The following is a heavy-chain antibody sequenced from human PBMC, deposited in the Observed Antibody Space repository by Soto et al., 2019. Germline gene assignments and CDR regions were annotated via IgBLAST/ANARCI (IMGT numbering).Heavy chain of an antibody. Sequence: ETLSRTCTVSGGSISSYYWSWIRQPPGKGLEWIGYIYYSGSTNYNPSLKSRVTISVDTSKNQFSLKLSSVTAADTAVYYCARTGGYGDLDYWGQGTLVTVSS. D-gene: IGHD4-17*01. CDR1: GGSISSYY. V-gene: IGHV4-59*01. J-gene: IGHJ4*02. CDR2: IYYSGST. CDR3: ARTGGYGDLDY.